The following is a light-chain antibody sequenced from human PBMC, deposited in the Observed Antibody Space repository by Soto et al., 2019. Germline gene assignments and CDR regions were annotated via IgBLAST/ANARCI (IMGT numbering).Light chain of an antibody. CDR3: QQYYSSPRT. Sequence: EIVMTQSPDSLAVSLGERATINCKSSQSVLYSSTNKNYLAWYQQKAGQPPKLLIYWASTRESGVPDRISGSGSGTDFTLTISSLQAEDVAVYYCQQYYSSPRTFGQGTKLEIK. CDR2: WAS. J-gene: IGKJ2*01. CDR1: QSVLYSSTNKNY. V-gene: IGKV4-1*01.